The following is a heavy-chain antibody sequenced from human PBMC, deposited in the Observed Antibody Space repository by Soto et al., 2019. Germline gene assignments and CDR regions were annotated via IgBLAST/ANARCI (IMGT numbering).Heavy chain of an antibody. CDR3: AREMGSRSSYYYYYGMDV. D-gene: IGHD6-6*01. V-gene: IGHV3-9*01. CDR2: ITWNSRVL. CDR1: GLNFDDFA. Sequence: SLRLSGVGTGLNFDDFAMHWFRQAPGKGLEWVSGITWNSRVLAYADSVKGRFTISRDNSKNTLYLQMNSLRAEDTAVYYCAREMGSRSSYYYYYGMDVWGQGTTVTVSS. J-gene: IGHJ6*02.